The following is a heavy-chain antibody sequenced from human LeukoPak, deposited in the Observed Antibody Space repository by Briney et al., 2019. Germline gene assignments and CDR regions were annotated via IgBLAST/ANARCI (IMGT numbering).Heavy chain of an antibody. CDR2: IRGDGSSS. J-gene: IGHJ4*02. V-gene: IGHV3-74*01. CDR1: GFTPSASW. CDR3: ARDGTSGNFDY. Sequence: GGSLRLSCVASGFTPSASWVHWVRQVPGKGLLWVSLIRGDGSSSYADSVKGRFTNSRDTAKNTLYLQMNSLRAEDTAVYYCARDGTSGNFDYWGQGTLVTVSS. D-gene: IGHD2-15*01.